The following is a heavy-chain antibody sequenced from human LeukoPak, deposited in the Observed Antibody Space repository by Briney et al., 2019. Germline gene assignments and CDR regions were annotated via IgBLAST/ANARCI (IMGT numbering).Heavy chain of an antibody. D-gene: IGHD6-13*01. CDR3: ARDSRIAAGWFDP. CDR1: GGSISSGVYY. V-gene: IGHV4-30-4*01. CDR2: IYYSGST. J-gene: IGHJ5*02. Sequence: PSETLSFTCTVSGGSISSGVYYWSWIRQPPGKGLEWIGYIYYSGSTYYNPSLKSRVTISVDTSKNQFSLKLSSVTAADTAVYYCARDSRIAAGWFDPWGQGTLVTVSS.